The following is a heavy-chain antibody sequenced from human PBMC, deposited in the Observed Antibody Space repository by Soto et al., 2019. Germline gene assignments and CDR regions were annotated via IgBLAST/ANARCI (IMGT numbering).Heavy chain of an antibody. CDR2: IYYSGGT. CDR3: ARLLYDRSGYYYFDY. J-gene: IGHJ4*02. CDR1: GGSISTRSYY. D-gene: IGHD3-22*01. V-gene: IGHV4-39*01. Sequence: QLQLHESGPGLVRPSETLSLTCTVSGGSISTRSYYWGWIRQPPGKGLEWIGSIYYSGGTYDNPYFKSRVTMAVDTPKNQFSMKLSSVTAADTAVYYCARLLYDRSGYYYFDYWGQGTLVTVSS.